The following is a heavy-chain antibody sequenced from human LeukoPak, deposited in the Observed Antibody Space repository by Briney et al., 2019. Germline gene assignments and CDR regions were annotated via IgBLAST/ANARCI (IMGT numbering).Heavy chain of an antibody. CDR1: RYTFTHYA. CDR3: ARGGDYDDWGNWFDP. V-gene: IGHV1-3*03. Sequence: ASVKVSCKASRYTFTHYAMHWVRQAPGQRLEWMGWINTGNGNTAYSQEFQGRVTITRDTSASTAYMELSSLRSEDMAVYYCARGGDYDDWGNWFDPWGQGTLVTVSS. D-gene: IGHD4-17*01. CDR2: INTGNGNT. J-gene: IGHJ5*02.